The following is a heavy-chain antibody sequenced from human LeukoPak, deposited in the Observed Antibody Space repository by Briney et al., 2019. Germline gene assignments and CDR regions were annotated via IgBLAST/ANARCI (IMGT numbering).Heavy chain of an antibody. V-gene: IGHV3-48*03. CDR3: ERFNTGSYYMDV. Sequence: GGYLRLYCAAAGFTFSSYEINWVRQAPGKGLEWVSYISSSGTAIYYADSVRGRFTICRANAKNSLYPQMNSLRADDTAVYACERFNTGSYYMDVWGNGTTVTVSS. CDR2: ISSSGTAI. J-gene: IGHJ6*03. CDR1: GFTFSSYE. D-gene: IGHD1-26*01.